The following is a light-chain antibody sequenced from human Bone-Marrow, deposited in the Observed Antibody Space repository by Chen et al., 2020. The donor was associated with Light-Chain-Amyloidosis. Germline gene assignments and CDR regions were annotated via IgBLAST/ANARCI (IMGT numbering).Light chain of an antibody. CDR3: QSADSSGTYEVI. J-gene: IGLJ2*01. CDR1: DLPTKY. V-gene: IGLV3-25*03. Sequence: SYELTQPPSVSVSPGQTARITCSGDDLPTKYAYWYQQKPGQAPVLVIHRDTERPSGNSDRFSGSSSGTTATLTISGVQAEDEADYHCQSADSSGTYEVIFCGGTKLTVL. CDR2: RDT.